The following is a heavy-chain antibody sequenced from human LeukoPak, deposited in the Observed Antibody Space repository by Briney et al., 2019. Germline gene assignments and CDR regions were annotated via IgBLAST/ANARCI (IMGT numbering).Heavy chain of an antibody. Sequence: PSETLSLTCTVSGGSISSSSHYWGWIRQPPGKGLEWIASIHYSGGSNYNPFLKSRVTISVDTSKNQVSLKVRSVTAADTAVYYCAKHESLIAFDIWGQGTMVTVSS. CDR3: AKHESLIAFDI. CDR1: GGSISSSSHY. V-gene: IGHV4-39*01. J-gene: IGHJ3*02. CDR2: IHYSGGS.